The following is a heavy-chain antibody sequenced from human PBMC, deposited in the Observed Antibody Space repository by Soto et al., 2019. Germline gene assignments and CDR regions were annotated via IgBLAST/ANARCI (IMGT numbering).Heavy chain of an antibody. CDR1: GFIFNHYG. V-gene: IGHV3-30*18. CDR2: ISNDGSDK. D-gene: IGHD6-13*01. CDR3: AKDQGIAASHGIN. J-gene: IGHJ3*01. Sequence: VQLVESGGGVVQPGRSLRLSCAASGFIFNHYGMHWVRQAPGKGLEWVAAISNDGSDKYYADSVKGRLTLSRDNSKNTVYLQMNSLRGEDTAVYYCAKDQGIAASHGINWGQGTMVTVSS.